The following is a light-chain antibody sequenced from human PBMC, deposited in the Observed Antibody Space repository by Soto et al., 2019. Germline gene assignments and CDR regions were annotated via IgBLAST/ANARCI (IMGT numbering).Light chain of an antibody. V-gene: IGKV1-33*01. CDR2: DAS. Sequence: DIQMTQSPSSLSASVGDRVTITCQASQDTSNYLNWYQQKPGKAPKLLIYDASNLETGVPSRFSGSRSGTDFTLTISSLQPEDIATYYCQQYDNLSWTFGQGTKVEIK. CDR1: QDTSNY. CDR3: QQYDNLSWT. J-gene: IGKJ1*01.